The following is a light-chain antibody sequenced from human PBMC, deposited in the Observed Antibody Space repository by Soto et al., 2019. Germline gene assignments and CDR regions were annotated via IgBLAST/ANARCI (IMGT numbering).Light chain of an antibody. CDR1: QSISSW. J-gene: IGKJ1*01. CDR2: DAS. Sequence: DIQMSQSPSTLSASEGDRVTLTCRASQSISSWLAWYQQKPGKAPKLLIYDASSLESGVPSRFSGSGSGTEFTLTISSLQPDDFATYYCQQYNSYSPWTFGQGTKWIS. V-gene: IGKV1-5*01. CDR3: QQYNSYSPWT.